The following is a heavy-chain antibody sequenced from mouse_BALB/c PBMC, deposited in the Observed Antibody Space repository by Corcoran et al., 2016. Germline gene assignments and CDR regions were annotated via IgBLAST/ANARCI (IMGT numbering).Heavy chain of an antibody. D-gene: IGHD2-1*01. J-gene: IGHJ2*01. CDR1: GYSFTGYT. CDR3: ERSRGNYFYYFYY. CDR2: INPYNGVT. V-gene: IGHV1-18*01. Sequence: EVQLQQSGPELVTPGASMKISCKASGYSFTGYTMNRVKQSHGKNLEWVGLINPYNGVTSSNQKFKGKATLPVDQSSSTAYMELLSLTSEDSAVYYCERSRGNYFYYFYYWGQGTTLTVSS.